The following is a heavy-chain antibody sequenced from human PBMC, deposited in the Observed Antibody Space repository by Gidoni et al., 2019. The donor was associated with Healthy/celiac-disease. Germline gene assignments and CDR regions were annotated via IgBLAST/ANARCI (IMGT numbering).Heavy chain of an antibody. CDR2: IIPIFGTA. J-gene: IGHJ5*02. CDR3: ARSNPRDSSGYYYVWFDP. D-gene: IGHD3-22*01. V-gene: IGHV1-69*01. CDR1: GGPFSSYA. Sequence: QVQLVQSGAEVKKPGSSVKVSCKASGGPFSSYAISWVRQAPGQGLEWMGGIIPIFGTANYAQKFQGRVTITADESTSTAYMELSSLRSEDTAVYYCARSNPRDSSGYYYVWFDPWGQGTLVTVSS.